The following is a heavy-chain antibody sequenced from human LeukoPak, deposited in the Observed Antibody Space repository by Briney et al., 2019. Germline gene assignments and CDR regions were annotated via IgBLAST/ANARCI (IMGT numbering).Heavy chain of an antibody. J-gene: IGHJ6*03. V-gene: IGHV1-2*02. CDR2: INPNSGGT. CDR3: ARGGPPRDGYTYNYYYYMDV. Sequence: ASVKVSCKAPGYTFTGYYMHWVRQAPGQGLEWMGWINPNSGGTNYAQKFQGRVTMTRDTSISTAYMELSRLRSDDTAVYYCARGGPPRDGYTYNYYYYMDVWGKGTTVTVSS. CDR1: GYTFTGYY. D-gene: IGHD5-24*01.